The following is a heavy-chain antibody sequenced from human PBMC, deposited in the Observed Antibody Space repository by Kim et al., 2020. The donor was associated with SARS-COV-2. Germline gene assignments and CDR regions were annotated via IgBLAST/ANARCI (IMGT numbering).Heavy chain of an antibody. J-gene: IGHJ6*02. Sequence: SLKSRVTITVDTSKNQFSLKLSSVTAADTAVYYCARVRRSAPYYYYGMDVWGQGTTVTVSS. CDR3: ARVRRSAPYYYYGMDV. V-gene: IGHV4-59*01. D-gene: IGHD6-25*01.